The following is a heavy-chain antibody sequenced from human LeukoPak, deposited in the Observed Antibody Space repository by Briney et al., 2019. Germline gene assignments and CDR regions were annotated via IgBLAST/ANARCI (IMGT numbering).Heavy chain of an antibody. CDR1: GFTVSSNY. D-gene: IGHD5-18*01. CDR3: ARDQYSYGSYDY. Sequence: GGSLRLSCAASGFTVSSNYMSWVRQAPGKGLEWVSVIYSGGSTYYADSVKGRFTISRDNSKNTLYLQMNSLRAEDTAVYYCARDQYSYGSYDYWGQGTLVTVSS. J-gene: IGHJ4*02. V-gene: IGHV3-66*02. CDR2: IYSGGST.